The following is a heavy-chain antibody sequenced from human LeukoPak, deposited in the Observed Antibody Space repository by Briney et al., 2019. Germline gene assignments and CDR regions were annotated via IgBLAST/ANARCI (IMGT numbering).Heavy chain of an antibody. V-gene: IGHV4-30-4*01. J-gene: IGHJ5*02. Sequence: PSQTLSLTCTVSGGSISSGDYYWSWIRQPPGKGLEWIGYIYYSGSTYYNPSLKSRVTISVDTSKNQFSLKLSSVTAADTAIYYCAREVQLVPGWFDPWGQGTLVTVSS. CDR1: GGSISSGDYY. CDR2: IYYSGST. CDR3: AREVQLVPGWFDP. D-gene: IGHD6-6*01.